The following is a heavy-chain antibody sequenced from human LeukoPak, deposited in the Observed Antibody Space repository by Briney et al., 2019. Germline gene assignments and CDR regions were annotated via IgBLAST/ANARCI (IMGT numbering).Heavy chain of an antibody. D-gene: IGHD6-19*01. CDR2: IWYDGSNK. CDR3: ARDQGIAVAGPLDY. CDR1: GFTLSSYG. Sequence: GGSLRLSCAASGFTLSSYGMHWVRQAPGKGLEWVAVIWYDGSNKYYADSVKGRFTISRDNSKNTLYLQMNSLRAEDTAVYYCARDQGIAVAGPLDYWGQGTLVTVSS. J-gene: IGHJ4*02. V-gene: IGHV3-33*01.